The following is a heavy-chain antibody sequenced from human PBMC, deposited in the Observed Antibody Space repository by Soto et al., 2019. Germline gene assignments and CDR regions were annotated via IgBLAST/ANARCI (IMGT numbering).Heavy chain of an antibody. CDR3: ARDPQLPQQYYYYYGMDV. D-gene: IGHD2-2*01. Sequence: GGSLRLSCAASGFTFSSYGMHWVRQSPGKGLEWVAVISYDGSNKYYADSVKGRFTISRDNSKNTLYLQMNSLRAEDTAVYYCARDPQLPQQYYYYYGMDVWGQGTTVTVSS. J-gene: IGHJ6*02. V-gene: IGHV3-30-3*01. CDR1: GFTFSSYG. CDR2: ISYDGSNK.